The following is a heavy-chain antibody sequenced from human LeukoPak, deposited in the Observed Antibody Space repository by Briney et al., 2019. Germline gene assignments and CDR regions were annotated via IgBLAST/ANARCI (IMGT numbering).Heavy chain of an antibody. J-gene: IGHJ4*02. Sequence: GGSLRLSCGASGLTFSTYSMNWVRQAPGEGLEWVSSISSSGSYTYYADSVKGRFTISRDNAKNSLYLQMNSLRAEDTAVYYCARDAGLSGYDYNYWGQGTLVTVSS. V-gene: IGHV3-21*01. CDR2: ISSSGSYT. D-gene: IGHD5-12*01. CDR1: GLTFSTYS. CDR3: ARDAGLSGYDYNY.